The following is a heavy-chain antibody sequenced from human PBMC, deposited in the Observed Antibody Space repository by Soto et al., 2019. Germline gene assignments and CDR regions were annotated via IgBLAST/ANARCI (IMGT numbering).Heavy chain of an antibody. D-gene: IGHD3-10*01. CDR2: IYYSGST. Sequence: SETLSLTCTVSGGSISSGGYYWSWIRQHPGKGLEWIGYIYYSGSTYYNPSLKSRVTISVDTSKNQFSLKLSSVTAADTAVYYCARKNLEGSGSYLGYFDYWGQGTLVTVSS. CDR3: ARKNLEGSGSYLGYFDY. CDR1: GGSISSGGYY. J-gene: IGHJ4*02. V-gene: IGHV4-31*03.